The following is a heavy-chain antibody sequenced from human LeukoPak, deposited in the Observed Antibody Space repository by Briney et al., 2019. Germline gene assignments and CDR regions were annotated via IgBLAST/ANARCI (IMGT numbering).Heavy chain of an antibody. D-gene: IGHD3-22*01. Sequence: ASVKVSCKASGYTFTSYDINWVRQATGQGLEWMGWMNPNSGNTGYAQKFQGRVTMTRNTSISTAYMELSSLRSEDTAVYYCAHPPGRALYDSSGLLFDYWGQGTLVTVSS. CDR3: AHPPGRALYDSSGLLFDY. V-gene: IGHV1-8*01. CDR1: GYTFTSYD. CDR2: MNPNSGNT. J-gene: IGHJ4*02.